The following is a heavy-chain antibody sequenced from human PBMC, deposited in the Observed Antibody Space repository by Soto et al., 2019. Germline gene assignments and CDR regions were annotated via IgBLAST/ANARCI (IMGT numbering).Heavy chain of an antibody. Sequence: QEQMVQSGAEVKKPGSSARVSCKVSGGTFSRHSISWVRQAPGQGLEWMGGIIPIFDATQYAQKFQGRLTITADESTTTFHMDLSGLRPEDTAIYYCARDLTSVRGSWGQGTLVTVS. CDR2: IIPIFDAT. J-gene: IGHJ4*02. V-gene: IGHV1-69*01. CDR1: GGTFSRHS. D-gene: IGHD3-10*01. CDR3: ARDLTSVRGS.